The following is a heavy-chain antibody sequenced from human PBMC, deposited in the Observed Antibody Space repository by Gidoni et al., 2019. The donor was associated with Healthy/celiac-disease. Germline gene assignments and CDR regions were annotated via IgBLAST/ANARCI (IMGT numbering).Heavy chain of an antibody. CDR2: IRGSGGRT. CDR1: GFTFRSSA. J-gene: IGHJ5*02. CDR3: AKAGGGVVVPALNWFDP. Sequence: EVQLLESGGGLVQPGGSLILSCAASGFTFRSSAMSWVRQAPGKGLEWVSAIRGSGGRTYYADSVKGRFTISRDNSKNTLYLQMNSLRAEDTAVYYCAKAGGGVVVPALNWFDPWGQGTLVTVSS. V-gene: IGHV3-23*01. D-gene: IGHD2-2*01.